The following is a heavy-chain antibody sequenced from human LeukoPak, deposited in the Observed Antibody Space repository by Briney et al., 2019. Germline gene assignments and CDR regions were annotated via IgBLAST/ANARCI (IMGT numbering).Heavy chain of an antibody. D-gene: IGHD2-15*01. CDR2: INHSGST. V-gene: IGHV4-34*01. J-gene: IGHJ4*02. Sequence: SETLSLTCAVYGGSFSGYYWSWIRQPPGKGLEWIGEINHSGSTNYNPSLKSRVTISVDTSKNQFSLKLSSVTAADTAVYYCARHIRLGGGSSTGAFDYWGQGTLVTVSS. CDR1: GGSFSGYY. CDR3: ARHIRLGGGSSTGAFDY.